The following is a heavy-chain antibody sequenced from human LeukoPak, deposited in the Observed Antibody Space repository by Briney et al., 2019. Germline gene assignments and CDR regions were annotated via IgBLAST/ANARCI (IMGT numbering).Heavy chain of an antibody. CDR2: INSDGSST. CDR1: GFTFSSYW. J-gene: IGHJ5*02. V-gene: IGHV3-74*01. Sequence: GGSLRLSCAASGFTFSSYWMHWVRQAPGKGLVRVSRINSDGSSTSYADSVKGRFTISRDNAKNTLYLQMDSLRAEDTAMYYCARGTGSYYSLGSWGQGTLVTVSS. CDR3: ARGTGSYYSLGS. D-gene: IGHD1-26*01.